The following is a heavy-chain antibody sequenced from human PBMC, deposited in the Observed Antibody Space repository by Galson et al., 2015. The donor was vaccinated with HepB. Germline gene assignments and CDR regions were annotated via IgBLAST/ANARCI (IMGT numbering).Heavy chain of an antibody. CDR2: ISSASYTI. V-gene: IGHV3-48*02. D-gene: IGHD4-11*01. CDR3: ATPRATTTAYYFDH. J-gene: IGHJ4*02. Sequence: SLRLSCAASGFTFNGYAMHWVRQAPGKGLEWVAYISSASYTISYADSVKGRFTISRDNAKNSLYLQMNSLRDEDTAVYYCATPRATTTAYYFDHWGQGTLVTVSS. CDR1: GFTFNGYA.